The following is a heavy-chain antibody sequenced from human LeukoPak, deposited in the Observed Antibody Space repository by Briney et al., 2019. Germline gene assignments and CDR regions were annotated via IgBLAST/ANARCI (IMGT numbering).Heavy chain of an antibody. D-gene: IGHD3-10*01. V-gene: IGHV3-21*01. J-gene: IGHJ1*01. Sequence: GGSLRLSCAASGFTFSSYSMNWVRQAPGKGLEWVSSISSSSSYIYYADSVKGRFTISRDNAKNPLYLQMNSLRAEDTAVYYCARDPLGYYGSGSQYWGQGTLVTVSS. CDR3: ARDPLGYYGSGSQY. CDR1: GFTFSSYS. CDR2: ISSSSSYI.